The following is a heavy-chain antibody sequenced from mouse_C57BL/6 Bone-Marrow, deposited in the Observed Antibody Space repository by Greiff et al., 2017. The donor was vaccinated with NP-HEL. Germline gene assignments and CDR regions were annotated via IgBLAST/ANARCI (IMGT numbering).Heavy chain of an antibody. CDR2: ISGGGGNT. D-gene: IGHD1-1*01. J-gene: IGHJ2*01. Sequence: EVHLVESGGGLVKPGGSLKLSCAASGFTFSSYTMSWVRQTPEKRLEWVATISGGGGNTYYPDSVKGRFTISRDNAKNTLYLQMSSLRSEDTALYYCATLYYYGSPDYWGQGTTLTVSS. CDR1: GFTFSSYT. CDR3: ATLYYYGSPDY. V-gene: IGHV5-9*01.